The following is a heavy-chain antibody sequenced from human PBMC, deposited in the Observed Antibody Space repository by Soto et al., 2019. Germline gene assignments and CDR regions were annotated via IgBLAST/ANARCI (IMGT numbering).Heavy chain of an antibody. V-gene: IGHV3-48*01. CDR2: ISSSSSTI. CDR1: GFTFSSYS. Sequence: EVQLVESGGGLVQPGGSLRLSCAASGFTFSSYSMNWVREAPGKGLEWVSYISSSSSTIYYADSVKGRFTISRDNAKNSLYLQMNSLRAEDTAVYYCAREGGEVLWFGEDMEFDYWGQGTLVTVSS. J-gene: IGHJ4*02. D-gene: IGHD3-10*01. CDR3: AREGGEVLWFGEDMEFDY.